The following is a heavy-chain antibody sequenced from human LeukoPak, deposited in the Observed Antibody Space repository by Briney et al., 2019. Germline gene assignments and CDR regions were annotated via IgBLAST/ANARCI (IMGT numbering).Heavy chain of an antibody. D-gene: IGHD2-8*01. CDR2: INHSGST. Sequence: SETLSLTCAVYGGSFSGYYWSWIRQPPGKGLEWIGEINHSGSTNYNPSLKSRVTISVDTSKNQFSLKLSSVTAADTAVYYCARGRTNGICYHFDYWGQGTLVTVSS. CDR1: GGSFSGYY. V-gene: IGHV4-34*01. J-gene: IGHJ4*02. CDR3: ARGRTNGICYHFDY.